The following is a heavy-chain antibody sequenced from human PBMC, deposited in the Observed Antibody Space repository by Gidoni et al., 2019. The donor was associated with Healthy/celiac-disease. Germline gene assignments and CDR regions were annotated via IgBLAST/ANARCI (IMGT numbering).Heavy chain of an antibody. D-gene: IGHD2-21*02. J-gene: IGHJ6*02. CDR2: ISSSSSYI. Sequence: EVQLVESGGGMVKPGGSLRLSCEASGFTFSSYSMNWVRQAPGKGLAWVSSISSSSSYIYYADSVKGRFTISRDNANNSLYLQMNSLRAEDTAVYYCARTIVLVTATYGMDVWGQGTTVTVSS. CDR1: GFTFSSYS. CDR3: ARTIVLVTATYGMDV. V-gene: IGHV3-21*01.